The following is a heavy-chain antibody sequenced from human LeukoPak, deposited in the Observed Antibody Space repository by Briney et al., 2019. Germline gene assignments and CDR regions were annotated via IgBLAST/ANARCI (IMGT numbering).Heavy chain of an antibody. CDR2: INPSGGST. CDR3: ARDRGYSGYRLGEDAFDI. D-gene: IGHD5-12*01. J-gene: IGHJ3*02. Sequence: ASVKVSCKASGYTFTSYYMHWVRQAPGQGLEWMGIINPSGGSTSYAQKFQGRVTITADESTSTAYMELSSLRSEDTAVYYCARDRGYSGYRLGEDAFDIWGQGTMVTVSS. V-gene: IGHV1-46*01. CDR1: GYTFTSYY.